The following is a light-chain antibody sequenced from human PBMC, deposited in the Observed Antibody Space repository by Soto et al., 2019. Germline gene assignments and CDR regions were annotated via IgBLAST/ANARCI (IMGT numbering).Light chain of an antibody. CDR3: HTWDSSLRAGV. V-gene: IGLV1-51*01. CDR1: SSNIGKNH. CDR2: DTN. Sequence: QSVLTQPPSVSAAPGQKVSISCSGSSSNIGKNHVSWYQQVPGTAPKLLLYDTNKRHSGIPDRFSASKSGTSATLGITGLQTGDEADYYCHTWDSSLRAGVFGGGTKLTVL. J-gene: IGLJ2*01.